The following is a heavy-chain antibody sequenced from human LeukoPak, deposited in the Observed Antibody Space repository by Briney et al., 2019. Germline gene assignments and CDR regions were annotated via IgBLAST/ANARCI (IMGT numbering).Heavy chain of an antibody. CDR1: GGSFSGYY. J-gene: IGHJ4*02. D-gene: IGHD5-12*01. CDR2: INHSGST. CDR3: ARDLIGGYSGYEYYFDY. V-gene: IGHV4-34*01. Sequence: ASETLSLTCAVYGGSFSGYYWSWIRQPPGKGLEWIGEINHSGSTNHNPSLKSRVTISVDTSKNQFSLKLSSVTAADTAVYYCARDLIGGYSGYEYYFDYWGQGTLVTVSS.